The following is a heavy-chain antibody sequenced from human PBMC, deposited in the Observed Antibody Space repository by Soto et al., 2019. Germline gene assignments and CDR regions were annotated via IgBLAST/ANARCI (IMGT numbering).Heavy chain of an antibody. CDR2: IKQDGSEK. V-gene: IGHV3-7*01. Sequence: GGSLRLSCAASGFTFSSYWMSWVRQAPGKGLEWVANIKQDGSEKYYVDSVKGRFTISRDNAKNSLYLQMNSLRAEDTAVYYCARTVRVRYSGSYYWFDPWGQGTLVTVSS. J-gene: IGHJ5*02. CDR1: GFTFSSYW. D-gene: IGHD1-26*01. CDR3: ARTVRVRYSGSYYWFDP.